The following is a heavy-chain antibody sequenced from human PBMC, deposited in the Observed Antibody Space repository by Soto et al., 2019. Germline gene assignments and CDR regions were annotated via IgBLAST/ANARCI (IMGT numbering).Heavy chain of an antibody. CDR1: GFTFSSYA. CDR3: VKDDRILGRRYFDL. J-gene: IGHJ2*01. V-gene: IGHV3-23*01. D-gene: IGHD2-15*01. CDR2: ISFSDGGT. Sequence: EEQLLESGGGLIQPGGSLRLACAASGFTFSSYAMTWVRQAPGKGLEWVSSISFSDGGTYYADSVKGRLTISRDNSKNTLFLQMNILRVEDTAVYYCVKDDRILGRRYFDLWGRGTPVTVSS.